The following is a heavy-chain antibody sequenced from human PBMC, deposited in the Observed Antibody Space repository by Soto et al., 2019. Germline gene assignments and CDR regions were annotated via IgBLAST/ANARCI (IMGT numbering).Heavy chain of an antibody. CDR1: GYTFSSNS. CDR3: ARLRVVVGAPIDS. D-gene: IGHD2-15*01. CDR2: ITPFNGDT. Sequence: ASVKVSCKASGYTFSSNSIHWVRQAPGQGLEWMGWITPFNGDTSYAQKFQGRVTMTTDTSTSTVFMELRSLRFDDTAVYYCARLRVVVGAPIDSWGQGTLVTVYS. V-gene: IGHV1-18*04. J-gene: IGHJ4*02.